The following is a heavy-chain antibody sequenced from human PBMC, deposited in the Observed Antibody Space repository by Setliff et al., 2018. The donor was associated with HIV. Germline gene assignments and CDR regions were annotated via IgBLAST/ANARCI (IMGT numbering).Heavy chain of an antibody. V-gene: IGHV4-59*12. CDR2: IYYSGST. CDR3: ARENGWLFGWFDP. J-gene: IGHJ5*02. Sequence: ETLSLTCAVYGGSFSDNYWSWIRQPPGKGLEWIGYIYYSGSTNYNPSLKSRVTISVNTSKSQFSLKLSSVTAADTAIYYCARENGWLFGWFDPWGQGTPVTVSS. CDR1: GGSFSDNY. D-gene: IGHD3-22*01.